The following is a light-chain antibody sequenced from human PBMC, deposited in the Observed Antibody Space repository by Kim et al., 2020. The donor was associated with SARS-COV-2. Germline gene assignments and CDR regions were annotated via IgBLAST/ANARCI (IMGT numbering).Light chain of an antibody. CDR1: SLRTYY. Sequence: LGQTVRITCQGDSLRTYYASWYQQKSGQAPVLVIFGQNNRPSGIPDRFSGSGSGSTASLTITGAQAEDEADYYCNSRDSSANRWVFGGGTQLTVL. CDR2: GQN. V-gene: IGLV3-19*01. J-gene: IGLJ3*02. CDR3: NSRDSSANRWV.